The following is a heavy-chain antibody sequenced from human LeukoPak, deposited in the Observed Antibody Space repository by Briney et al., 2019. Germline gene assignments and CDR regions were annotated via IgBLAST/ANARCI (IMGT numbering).Heavy chain of an antibody. Sequence: RASVKVSCKASGYTFTSNDINWVRQATGQGLEWMGWMNPNSGNTGYAQKFQGRVTITRNTSISAAYMELSSLRSEDTAVYYCARAVRGVIGLYYYSYMDVWGRGTTVTVSS. CDR2: MNPNSGNT. J-gene: IGHJ6*03. CDR1: GYTFTSND. CDR3: ARAVRGVIGLYYYSYMDV. V-gene: IGHV1-8*01. D-gene: IGHD3-10*01.